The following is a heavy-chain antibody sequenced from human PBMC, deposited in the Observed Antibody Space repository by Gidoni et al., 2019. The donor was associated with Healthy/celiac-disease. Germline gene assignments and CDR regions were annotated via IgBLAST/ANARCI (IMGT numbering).Heavy chain of an antibody. V-gene: IGHV4-34*01. D-gene: IGHD3-3*01. CDR3: ARLSRISIFGVVNPTGFDY. J-gene: IGHJ4*02. CDR1: GGSFSRDY. CDR2: INHSGST. Sequence: QVPLQQWGAGLLKPSVTLSLTCAVNGGSFSRDYWSWIRQPPGKGLEWIGEINHSGSTNYNPSLKSRVTISVDTSKNQFSLKLSSVTAADTAVFYCARLSRISIFGVVNPTGFDYWGQGTLVTVSS.